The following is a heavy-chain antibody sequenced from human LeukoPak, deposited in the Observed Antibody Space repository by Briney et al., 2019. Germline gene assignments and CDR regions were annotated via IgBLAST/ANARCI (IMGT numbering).Heavy chain of an antibody. Sequence: ASVKVSCKASGYTFTSYYMHWVRQAPGQGLEWMGIINPSGGSTSYAQKFQGRVTMTRDTSTSTVYMELSSLRSEDTAVYYCARDLNRDGYNYRRFDPWGQGTLVTVSS. J-gene: IGHJ5*02. CDR2: INPSGGST. V-gene: IGHV1-46*01. CDR1: GYTFTSYY. CDR3: ARDLNRDGYNYRRFDP. D-gene: IGHD5-24*01.